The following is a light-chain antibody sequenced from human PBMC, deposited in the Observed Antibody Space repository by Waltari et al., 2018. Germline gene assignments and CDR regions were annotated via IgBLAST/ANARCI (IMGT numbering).Light chain of an antibody. CDR3: QQRSNWPRT. CDR1: QSFSSY. CDR2: DAS. Sequence: DIVLTQSPATLSLSPGERATLSCRASQSFSSYLARYQQKPGQAPRLLISDASSRATGIPARFSGSGSGTDFTLTISSLEPEDFAVYYCQQRSNWPRTFGQGTKVEI. J-gene: IGKJ1*01. V-gene: IGKV3-11*01.